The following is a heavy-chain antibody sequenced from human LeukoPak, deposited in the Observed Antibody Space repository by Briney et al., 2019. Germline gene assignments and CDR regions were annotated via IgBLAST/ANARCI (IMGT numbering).Heavy chain of an antibody. J-gene: IGHJ4*02. V-gene: IGHV1-18*01. CDR2: IGAYNGNT. D-gene: IGHD6-19*01. CDR1: GYTFTSYG. Sequence: GASVKVSCKASGYTFTSYGISWVRQAPGQGLEWMGWIGAYNGNTNYAQKLQGRVTMTTDTSTSTAYMELRSLRSDDTAVYYCARDYGPSGWYRTGQFDYWGQGTLVTVSS. CDR3: ARDYGPSGWYRTGQFDY.